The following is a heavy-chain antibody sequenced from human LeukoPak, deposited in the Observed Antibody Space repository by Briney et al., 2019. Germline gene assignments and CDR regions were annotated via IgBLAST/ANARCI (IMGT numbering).Heavy chain of an antibody. J-gene: IGHJ4*02. V-gene: IGHV4-38-2*02. D-gene: IGHD2-15*01. CDR1: GYSISSGYY. CDR2: IYHSGST. CDR3: ASLEGYCSGGSCYSGRFDY. Sequence: SETLSLTCTVSGYSISSGYYWGWIRQPPGKGLEWIGSIYHSGSTYYNPSLKSRVTISVDTSKNQFSLKLSSVTAADTAVYYCASLEGYCSGGSCYSGRFDYWGQGTLVTVSS.